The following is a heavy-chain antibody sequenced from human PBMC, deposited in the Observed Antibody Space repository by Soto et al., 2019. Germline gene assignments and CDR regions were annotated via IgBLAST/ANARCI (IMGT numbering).Heavy chain of an antibody. CDR1: GYSFTDYH. J-gene: IGHJ6*02. V-gene: IGHV1-8*02. D-gene: IGHD2-15*01. CDR3: ARGGPRWWELPLYYYYYGMDV. Sequence: ASVKVSCKASGYSFTDYHIHWVRQATGQGLEWMGWMNPNSGNTGYAQKFQGRVTMTRNTSISTAYMELSSLRSEDTAVYYCARGGPRWWELPLYYYYYGMDVWGQGTTVTVSS. CDR2: MNPNSGNT.